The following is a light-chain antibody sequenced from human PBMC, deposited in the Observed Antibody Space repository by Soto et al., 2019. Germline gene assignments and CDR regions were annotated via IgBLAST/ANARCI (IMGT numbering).Light chain of an antibody. Sequence: EILMTQSPATLSVSPGERATLSCRASQTVSSNVAWYQQKPGQAPRLLIYSASTRATGTPARFSGDGSGTEFTLTISSLQSEDFAVYYCQQYNIWPPITFGGGTKVEIK. CDR3: QQYNIWPPIT. CDR2: SAS. J-gene: IGKJ4*01. V-gene: IGKV3-15*01. CDR1: QTVSSN.